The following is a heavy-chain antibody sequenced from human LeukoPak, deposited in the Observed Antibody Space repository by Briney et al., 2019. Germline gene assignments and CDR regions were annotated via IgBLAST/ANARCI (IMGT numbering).Heavy chain of an antibody. J-gene: IGHJ6*02. V-gene: IGHV3-23*01. Sequence: GGSLRLSCAASGFTFNSHAINWVRQAPGKGLEWVSAISTSGRTYYADSVKGRFTISRDNSKNTLYLQMNSLRAEDTAVYYCAKGQGDYGNYYYYGMDVWGQGTTVTVSS. CDR3: AKGQGDYGNYYYYGMDV. D-gene: IGHD4-17*01. CDR2: ISTSGRT. CDR1: GFTFNSHA.